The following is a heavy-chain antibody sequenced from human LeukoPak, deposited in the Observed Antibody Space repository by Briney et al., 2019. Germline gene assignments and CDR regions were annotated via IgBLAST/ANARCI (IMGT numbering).Heavy chain of an antibody. CDR3: AGTYYYDSSGYYIPFDY. V-gene: IGHV1-69*05. CDR2: IIPIFGTA. Sequence: SVKVSCKASGGTFSSYAISWVRQAPGQGLEWMGGIIPIFGTANYAQKFQGRVTITTDESTSTAYMELSSLRSEDTAVYYCAGTYYYDSSGYYIPFDYWGQGTLVSVSS. J-gene: IGHJ4*02. CDR1: GGTFSSYA. D-gene: IGHD3-22*01.